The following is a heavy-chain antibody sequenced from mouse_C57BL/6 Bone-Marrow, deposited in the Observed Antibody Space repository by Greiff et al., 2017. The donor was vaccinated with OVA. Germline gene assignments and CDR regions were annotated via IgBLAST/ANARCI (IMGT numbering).Heavy chain of an antibody. D-gene: IGHD1-1*01. CDR2: INPYNGDT. J-gene: IGHJ3*01. V-gene: IGHV1-20*01. CDR1: GYSFPSYF. CDR3: ARGGYYYGSSYEVAY. Sequence: VQLKESGPELVKPGDSVQISCKASGYSFPSYFMNWVMQSPGTSLAWIGRINPYNGDTFYNQKFTGKATLTVDKSSSTAHMVLRSLTSEDSAVYDGARGGYYYGSSYEVAYWGQGTLVTVSA.